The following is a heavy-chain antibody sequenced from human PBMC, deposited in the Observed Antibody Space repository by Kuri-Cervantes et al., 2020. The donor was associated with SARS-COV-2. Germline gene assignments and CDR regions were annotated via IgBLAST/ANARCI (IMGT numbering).Heavy chain of an antibody. CDR3: ARDRANGWRGGFGY. CDR2: ISSSSSYI. V-gene: IGHV3-21*01. Sequence: ETLSLTCAASGFTFSSYSMNWVRQAPGKGLEWVSSISSSSSYIYYADSVKGRFTISRDNAKNSLYLQMNSLRAEDTAVYYCARDRANGWRGGFGYWGQGTLVTVSS. J-gene: IGHJ4*02. CDR1: GFTFSSYS. D-gene: IGHD6-19*01.